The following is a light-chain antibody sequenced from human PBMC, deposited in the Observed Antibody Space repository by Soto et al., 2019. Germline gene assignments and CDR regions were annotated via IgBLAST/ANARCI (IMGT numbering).Light chain of an antibody. Sequence: QSVLTQPPSASGTPGQRVTISCSGSSSNIGSNSVYWYQQLPGTAPKLLFYRNNQRPSGVPDRFSGSKSGTSASLAISGLRSEDEADYYCAAWDDSLSGVVFGGGTKLTVL. J-gene: IGLJ2*01. V-gene: IGLV1-47*01. CDR3: AAWDDSLSGVV. CDR2: RNN. CDR1: SSNIGSNS.